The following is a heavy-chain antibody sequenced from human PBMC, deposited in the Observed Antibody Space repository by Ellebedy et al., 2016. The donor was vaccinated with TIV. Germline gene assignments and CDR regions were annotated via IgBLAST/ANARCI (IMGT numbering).Heavy chain of an antibody. CDR3: AKDSTGGKNT. Sequence: GESLKISXAASGFSFSDYGMHWVRQAPGKYLEWVAVIWYDGGSKYYADSVKGRFTISRDNSKNTLYLQMNSLRAEDTAVYYCAKDSTGGKNTWGQGTLVTVSS. V-gene: IGHV3-30*02. J-gene: IGHJ5*02. D-gene: IGHD4-23*01. CDR2: IWYDGGSK. CDR1: GFSFSDYG.